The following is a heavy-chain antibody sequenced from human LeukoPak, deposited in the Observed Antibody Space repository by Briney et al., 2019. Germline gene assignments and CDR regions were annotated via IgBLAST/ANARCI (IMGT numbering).Heavy chain of an antibody. Sequence: GGSLRLSCAASGFNVDDFAMHWVRQTPGKGLEWVAAISWDDDSTYYVDPVKGRFTISRDNSKNSLYLQMNSLRSDDTALYYCARGLGGLDWGQGTLVTVSS. J-gene: IGHJ4*02. CDR1: GFNVDDFA. V-gene: IGHV3-43*01. CDR3: ARGLGGLD. CDR2: ISWDDDST. D-gene: IGHD3-10*01.